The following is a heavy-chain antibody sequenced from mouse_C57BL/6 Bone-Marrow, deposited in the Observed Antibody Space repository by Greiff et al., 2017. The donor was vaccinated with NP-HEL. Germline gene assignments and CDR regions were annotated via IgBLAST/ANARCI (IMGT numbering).Heavy chain of an antibody. V-gene: IGHV6-3*01. Sequence: EVKVEESGGGLVQPGGSMKLSCVASGFTFSNYWMNWVRQSPEKGLEWVAQIRLKSDNYATHYAESVKGRFTISRDDPKSSVYLQMNNLRAEDTGIYYCTQQHSLLYDGYYVGGFDYWGQGTTLTVSS. CDR3: TQQHSLLYDGYYVGGFDY. D-gene: IGHD2-3*01. CDR2: IRLKSDNYAT. J-gene: IGHJ2*01. CDR1: GFTFSNYW.